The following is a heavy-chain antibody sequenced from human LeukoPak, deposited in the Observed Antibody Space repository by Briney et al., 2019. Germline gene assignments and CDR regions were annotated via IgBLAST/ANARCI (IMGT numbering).Heavy chain of an antibody. CDR3: ASIAPGGDWDWFDP. Sequence: SETLSLTCTVSGGSISSYYWSWIRQPPGKGLEWIGYIYYSGSTNYNPSLKSRVTISVDTSKNQFSLKLSSVTAADTAVYYCASIAPGGDWDWFDPWGQGTLVTVSS. J-gene: IGHJ5*02. CDR2: IYYSGST. D-gene: IGHD3-16*01. V-gene: IGHV4-59*12. CDR1: GGSISSYY.